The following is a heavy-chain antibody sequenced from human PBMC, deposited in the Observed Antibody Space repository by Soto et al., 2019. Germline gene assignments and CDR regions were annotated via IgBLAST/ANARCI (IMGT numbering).Heavy chain of an antibody. CDR2: ISGSGGST. D-gene: IGHD2-2*01. V-gene: IGHV3-23*01. CDR3: AKGWLGYCSSTSCGDAFDI. J-gene: IGHJ3*02. Sequence: SLRLSCAASGFTFSSYAMSWVRQAPGKGLEWVSAISGSGGSTYYANSVKGRFTISRENSKNTLYLQMNSLRAEDTAVYYCAKGWLGYCSSTSCGDAFDIWGQGTMVTVSS. CDR1: GFTFSSYA.